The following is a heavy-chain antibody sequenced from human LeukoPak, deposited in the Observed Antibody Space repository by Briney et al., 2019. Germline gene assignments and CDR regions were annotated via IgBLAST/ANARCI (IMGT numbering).Heavy chain of an antibody. CDR2: INHSGST. V-gene: IGHV4-34*01. CDR3: ARYSSSPPGGFDY. D-gene: IGHD6-6*01. CDR1: GGSFSGYY. Sequence: PSETLSLTCAVYGGSFSGYYWSWIRQPPGKGLEWIGEINHSGSTNYNPSLKSRVTISVDTSKNQFSLKLSSVTAADMAVYYCARYSSSPPGGFDYWGQGTLVTVSS. J-gene: IGHJ4*02.